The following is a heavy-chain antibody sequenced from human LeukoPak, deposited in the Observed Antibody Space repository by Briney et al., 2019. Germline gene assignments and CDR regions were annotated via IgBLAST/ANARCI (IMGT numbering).Heavy chain of an antibody. J-gene: IGHJ3*02. CDR3: ARDHPLHSSSSPYGAFDI. D-gene: IGHD6-6*01. CDR2: IYHSGST. CDR1: GDSISSSNW. V-gene: IGHV4-4*02. Sequence: SGTLSLTCAVSGDSISSSNWWSWVRQPPGKGLEWIGEIYHSGSTNYNPSLKSRVTISLDKSKNQLSLQLNSVTPEDTAVYYCARDHPLHSSSSPYGAFDIWGQGTMVTVSS.